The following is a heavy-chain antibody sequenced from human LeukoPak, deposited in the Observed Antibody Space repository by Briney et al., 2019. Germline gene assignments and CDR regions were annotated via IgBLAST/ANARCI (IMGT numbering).Heavy chain of an antibody. J-gene: IGHJ4*02. V-gene: IGHV4-61*01. CDR3: ARGPTVGATFFDY. CDR2: VYYSGST. D-gene: IGHD1-26*01. Sequence: SETLSLTCTVSGGSISSGSYYWDWIRQPPGKGLEWIGYVYYSGSTNYNPSLKRRVTISVDTSKNQFSLTLSSVTAADTAVYYCARGPTVGATFFDYWGQGALVTVSS. CDR1: GGSISSGSYY.